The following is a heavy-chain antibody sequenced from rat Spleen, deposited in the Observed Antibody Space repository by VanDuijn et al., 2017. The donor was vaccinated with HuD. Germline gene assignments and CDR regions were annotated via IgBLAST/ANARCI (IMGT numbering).Heavy chain of an antibody. CDR3: VRGSAFFDY. D-gene: IGHD3-3*01. CDR1: GFSLSSYG. CDR2: IWGNGST. J-gene: IGHJ2*01. Sequence: QVQLKESGPGLVQPSQTLSLTCTVSGFSLSSYGLIWVRQPPGKGLEWMGVIWGNGSTNYNSALKNRLNISRDTSKSQVFLKMNSLQTEDTAIYFCVRGSAFFDYWGQGVMVTVSS. V-gene: IGHV2-13*01.